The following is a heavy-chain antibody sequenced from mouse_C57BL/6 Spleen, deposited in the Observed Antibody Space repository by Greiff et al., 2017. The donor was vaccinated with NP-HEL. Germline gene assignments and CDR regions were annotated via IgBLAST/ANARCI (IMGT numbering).Heavy chain of an antibody. V-gene: IGHV5-4*03. CDR3: ARSGTSYYAMDY. J-gene: IGHJ4*01. CDR1: GFTFSSYA. Sequence: EVKVVESGGGLVKPGGSLKLSCAASGFTFSSYAMSWVRQTPEKRLEWVATISDGGSYTYYPDNVKGRFTISRDNAKNNLYLQMSHLKSEDTAMYYCARSGTSYYAMDYWGQGTSVTVSS. D-gene: IGHD4-1*01. CDR2: ISDGGSYT.